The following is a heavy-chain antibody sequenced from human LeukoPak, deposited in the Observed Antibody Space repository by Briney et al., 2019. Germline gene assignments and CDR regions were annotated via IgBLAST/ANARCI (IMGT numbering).Heavy chain of an antibody. J-gene: IGHJ6*03. D-gene: IGHD2-15*01. V-gene: IGHV3-23*01. Sequence: GGSLRLSCAASGFTFSSYSMNWVRQAPGKGLEWVSGISPGGDTPYYADSVRGRFTIPRDNSKNTLYLQMNSLRAEDTAIYYCAKNGDRGAYCTGGTCYPYFYYYMDVWGKGTTVTI. CDR1: GFTFSSYS. CDR2: ISPGGDTP. CDR3: AKNGDRGAYCTGGTCYPYFYYYMDV.